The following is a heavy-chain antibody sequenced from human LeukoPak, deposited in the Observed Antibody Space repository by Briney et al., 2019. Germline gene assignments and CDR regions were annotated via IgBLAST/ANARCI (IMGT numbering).Heavy chain of an antibody. CDR2: SYYSGST. Sequence: SETLSLTCSVSGGSTSNYYWSWIRQPPGKGLEYIGYSYYSGSTDYNPSLKSRVTISVDTSKNQFSLMLTSVTAADSAVYYCAGQSISSRRAFDIWGQGTMVTVSS. J-gene: IGHJ3*02. D-gene: IGHD6-6*01. V-gene: IGHV4-59*08. CDR3: AGQSISSRRAFDI. CDR1: GGSTSNYY.